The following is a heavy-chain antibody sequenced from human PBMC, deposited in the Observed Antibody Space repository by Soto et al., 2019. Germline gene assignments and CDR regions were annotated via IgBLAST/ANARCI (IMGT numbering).Heavy chain of an antibody. CDR2: IHSDGSTA. CDR3: ATTYGSNTHFLI. D-gene: IGHD4-17*01. J-gene: IGHJ4*02. V-gene: IGHV3-74*01. CDR1: GFSFSSYY. Sequence: EVQLVESGGAVVQPGESLRLSCAASGFSFSSYYMHWVRQVPGKGLVWVSRIHSDGSTATYADSVRGRFAISRDNTKNTLYLGMNSLRAEDTAVYFCATTYGSNTHFLIWGQGTLVTVST.